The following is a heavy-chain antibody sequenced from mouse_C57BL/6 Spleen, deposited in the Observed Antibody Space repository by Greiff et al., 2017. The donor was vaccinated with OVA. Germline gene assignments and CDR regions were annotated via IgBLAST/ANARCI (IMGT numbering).Heavy chain of an antibody. CDR2: IWRGGST. CDR3: AKNGYYGSAYWYFDV. D-gene: IGHD1-1*01. V-gene: IGHV2-5*01. J-gene: IGHJ1*03. CDR1: GFSLTSYG. Sequence: QVQLKESGPGLVQPSQSLSITCTVSGFSLTSYGVHWVRQSPGKGLEWLGVIWRGGSTDYNAAFMSRLSITKDNSKSQVFFKMNSLQADDTAIYYCAKNGYYGSAYWYFDVWGTGTTVTVSS.